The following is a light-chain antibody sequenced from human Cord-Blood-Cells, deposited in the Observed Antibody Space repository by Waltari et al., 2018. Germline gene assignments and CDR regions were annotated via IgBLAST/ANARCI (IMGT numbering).Light chain of an antibody. CDR3: QQRSNWPPPT. Sequence: IVLTQSPAPLSLSPGERATLSCRASQSVSSYLAWYQQKPGQAPRLLIYDASNRATGIPARFSGSGSGTDFTRTISSLEPEDFAVYYCQQRSNWPPPTFGQGTRLEIK. V-gene: IGKV3-11*01. CDR2: DAS. J-gene: IGKJ5*01. CDR1: QSVSSY.